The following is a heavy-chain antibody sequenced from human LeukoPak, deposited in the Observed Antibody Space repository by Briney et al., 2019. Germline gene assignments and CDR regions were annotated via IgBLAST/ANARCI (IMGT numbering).Heavy chain of an antibody. D-gene: IGHD6-13*01. CDR3: AVISGIAAAGTSFGRDDY. CDR1: GFTFSSYA. J-gene: IGHJ4*02. V-gene: IGHV3-23*01. CDR2: ISGSGGST. Sequence: QHWGPLRLSCAASGFTFSSYAMSWVRQAPGKGLEWVSAISGSGGSTYYADSVKGRFTISRDNSKNTLYLQMNSLRAEDTAVYYCAVISGIAAAGTSFGRDDYWGQGTLVTVSS.